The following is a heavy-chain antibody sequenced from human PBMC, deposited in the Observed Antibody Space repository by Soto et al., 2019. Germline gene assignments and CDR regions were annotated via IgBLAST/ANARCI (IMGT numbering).Heavy chain of an antibody. CDR1: GFLFSDFG. J-gene: IGHJ6*02. D-gene: IGHD2-2*02. V-gene: IGHV3-30*03. Sequence: QVQMVESGGGVVQPGRSLRLTCSASGFLFSDFGMHWVRQAPGKGLEWVAVISYDGSSQYYAESVKGRFTISRDDSDHTLHLQMTSLRPDDTAVYHCARAGYCTRGNCYNYYSYGMDGWGQGTTVTVSS. CDR2: ISYDGSSQ. CDR3: ARAGYCTRGNCYNYYSYGMDG.